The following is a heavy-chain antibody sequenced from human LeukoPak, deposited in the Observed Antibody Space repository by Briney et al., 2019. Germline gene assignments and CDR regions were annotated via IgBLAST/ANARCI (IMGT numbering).Heavy chain of an antibody. Sequence: KPSETLSLTCTVSGGSISTYYGNWIRQAPGKGLEWIGYIYYSGSTNYNPSLESRVTISVDTSKNQFSLKLSSVTAADTAVYYCARVYSSSWYKSPYYFDYWGQGTLVTVSS. CDR3: ARVYSSSWYKSPYYFDY. V-gene: IGHV4-59*01. D-gene: IGHD6-13*01. CDR1: GGSISTYY. J-gene: IGHJ4*02. CDR2: IYYSGST.